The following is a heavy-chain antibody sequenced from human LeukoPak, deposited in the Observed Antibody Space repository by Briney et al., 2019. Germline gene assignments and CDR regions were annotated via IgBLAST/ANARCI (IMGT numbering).Heavy chain of an antibody. Sequence: GGSLRLSCAVSGFIFSKYGMHWVRQAPGKGLEWVAVVSNDGNDEYDADSVKGRFTISRDTSKNMLYLQMNSLRTDDTAMYYCARTEYCIRGSCYGLAFDVWGQGTMVTVSS. CDR2: VSNDGNDE. CDR3: ARTEYCIRGSCYGLAFDV. CDR1: GFIFSKYG. V-gene: IGHV3-30*19. D-gene: IGHD2-15*01. J-gene: IGHJ3*01.